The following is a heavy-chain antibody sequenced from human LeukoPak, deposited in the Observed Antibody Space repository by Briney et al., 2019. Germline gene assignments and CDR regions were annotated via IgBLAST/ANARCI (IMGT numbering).Heavy chain of an antibody. CDR3: TRRGSGSFVEFDY. CDR1: GFIFSDYY. D-gene: IGHD1-26*01. V-gene: IGHV3-11*01. Sequence: GGSLRLSCAASGFIFSDYYMSWIRQAPGKGLEFVSYITSSGTTMYYADTGSVRGRFTISRDNAKNTLYLQMNSLKTEDTAVYYCTRRGSGSFVEFDYWGQGTLVTVSS. J-gene: IGHJ4*02. CDR2: ITSSGTTM.